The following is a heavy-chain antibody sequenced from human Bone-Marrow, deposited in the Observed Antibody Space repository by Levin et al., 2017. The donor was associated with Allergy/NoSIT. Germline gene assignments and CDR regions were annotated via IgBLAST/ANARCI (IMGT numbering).Heavy chain of an antibody. V-gene: IGHV3-74*01. CDR3: ARDEVGATTMGQVYYYGMDV. CDR1: GFTFSSYW. D-gene: IGHD1-26*01. J-gene: IGHJ6*02. CDR2: INSDGSST. Sequence: GGSLRLSCAASGFTFSSYWMHWVRQAPGKGLVWVSRINSDGSSTSYADSVKGRFTISRDNAKNTLYLQMNSLRAEDTAVYYCARDEVGATTMGQVYYYGMDVWGQGTTVTVSS.